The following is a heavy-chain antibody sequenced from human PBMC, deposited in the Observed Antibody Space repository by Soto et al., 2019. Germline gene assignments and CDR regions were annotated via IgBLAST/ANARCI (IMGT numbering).Heavy chain of an antibody. CDR1: GGTFSSYA. CDR3: TLSVTRPHYFDY. CDR2: IIPIFGTA. D-gene: IGHD4-17*01. V-gene: IGHV1-69*13. J-gene: IGHJ4*02. Sequence: SVKVSCKASGGTFSSYAISWVLQAPGQGLEWMGGIIPIFGTANYAQKFQGRVTITADESTSTAYMELSSLRSEDTAVYYCTLSVTRPHYFDYWGQGTLVTVSS.